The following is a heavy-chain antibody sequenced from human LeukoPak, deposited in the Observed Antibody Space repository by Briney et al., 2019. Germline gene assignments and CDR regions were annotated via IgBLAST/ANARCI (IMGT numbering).Heavy chain of an antibody. J-gene: IGHJ4*02. Sequence: GGSLRLSCAASGFTFSSYGVSWVRQAPGQGLEWMGWISAYNGNTKYAQKLQGRVTMTTDTPTSTAYVDLRSLRSDDTAVYYCARVRDGGYYDYWGQGTLVTVSS. V-gene: IGHV1-18*01. CDR3: ARVRDGGYYDY. CDR1: GFTFSSYG. CDR2: ISAYNGNT. D-gene: IGHD2-15*01.